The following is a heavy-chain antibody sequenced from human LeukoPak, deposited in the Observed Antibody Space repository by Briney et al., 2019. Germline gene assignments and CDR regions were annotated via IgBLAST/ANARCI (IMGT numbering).Heavy chain of an antibody. Sequence: PGGSLRLSCAASGVTFDDYAMHWVRQAPGGGVEGVSGISWNSGSIGYADSVEGRFTISRDNAKNSLYLQMNSLRAEDTALYYCAKDVLLVSGSGSYCDYWGQGTLVTVSS. J-gene: IGHJ4*02. CDR2: ISWNSGSI. V-gene: IGHV3-9*01. CDR1: GVTFDDYA. D-gene: IGHD3-10*01. CDR3: AKDVLLVSGSGSYCDY.